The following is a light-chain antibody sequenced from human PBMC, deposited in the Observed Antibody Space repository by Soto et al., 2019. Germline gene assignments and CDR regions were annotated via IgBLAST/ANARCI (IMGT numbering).Light chain of an antibody. CDR2: EVS. Sequence: QSALTQPASVSGSPGQSITISCTGTSSDVGGYDYVSWYQHHPGKAPKLLIFEVSNRPSGVSTRFSGSKSGNTASLTISGLQVEDEADYYCTSYTTSSPYVFGTGTKLTVL. CDR1: SSDVGGYDY. CDR3: TSYTTSSPYV. V-gene: IGLV2-14*01. J-gene: IGLJ1*01.